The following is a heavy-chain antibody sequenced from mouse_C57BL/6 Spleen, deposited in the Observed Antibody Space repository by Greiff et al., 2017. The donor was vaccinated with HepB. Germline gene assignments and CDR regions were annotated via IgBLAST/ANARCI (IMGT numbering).Heavy chain of an antibody. CDR2: IDPSDSET. D-gene: IGHD1-1*01. J-gene: IGHJ3*01. CDR3: AREGYYDGSFAY. Sequence: QVQLQQPGAELVRPGSSVKLSCKASGYTFTSYWMHWVKQRPIQGLEWIGNIDPSDSETHYNQKFKDKATLTVDKSSSTAYMQLSSLTSEDSAVYYCAREGYYDGSFAYWGQGTLVTVSA. CDR1: GYTFTSYW. V-gene: IGHV1-52*01.